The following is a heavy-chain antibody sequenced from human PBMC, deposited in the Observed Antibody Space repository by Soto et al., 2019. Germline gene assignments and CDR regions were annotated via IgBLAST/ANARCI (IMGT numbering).Heavy chain of an antibody. Sequence: GASLKISCKCSGSSFTSYWISWVRQMPGKGLEWMGRIDPSDSYTNYSQSFQGHVTISADKSISTDYLQWSSLKDSDTAMYYCARHARIAAKGLDVWGQGDKVTVSS. V-gene: IGHV5-10-1*01. CDR1: GSSFTSYW. J-gene: IGHJ6*02. CDR2: IDPSDSYT. CDR3: ARHARIAAKGLDV. D-gene: IGHD6-25*01.